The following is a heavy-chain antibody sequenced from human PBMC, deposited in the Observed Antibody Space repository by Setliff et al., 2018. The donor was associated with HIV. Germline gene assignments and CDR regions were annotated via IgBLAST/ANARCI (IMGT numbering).Heavy chain of an antibody. CDR1: GASISSHY. J-gene: IGHJ4*02. CDR3: ARQYMELELPDY. D-gene: IGHD1-7*01. Sequence: SETLSLTCSVSGASISSHYWNWIRQPPGKGLEWIGYIYYSGSTNYNPSLKSRVTISVDTSKNQFSLKLSSVTAADTAVYYCARQYMELELPDYWGQGTLVTVSS. CDR2: IYYSGST. V-gene: IGHV4-59*11.